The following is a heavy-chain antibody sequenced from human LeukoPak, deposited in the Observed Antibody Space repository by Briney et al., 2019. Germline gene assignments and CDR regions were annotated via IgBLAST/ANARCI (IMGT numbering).Heavy chain of an antibody. V-gene: IGHV3-74*01. CDR3: ARDSGNYVSPDAFDI. CDR2: INSDGSST. CDR1: GFTFSSYW. J-gene: IGHJ3*02. Sequence: PGGSLRLSRAASGFTFSSYWMHWVRQAPGKGLVWVSRINSDGSSTSYADSVKGRFTISRDNAKNTLYLQMNRLRAEDTAVYYCARDSGNYVSPDAFDIWGQGTMVTVSS. D-gene: IGHD3-10*02.